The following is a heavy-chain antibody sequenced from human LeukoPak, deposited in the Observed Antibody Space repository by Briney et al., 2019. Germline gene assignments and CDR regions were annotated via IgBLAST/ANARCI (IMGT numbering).Heavy chain of an antibody. CDR2: IYYSGST. CDR3: ARGSIAVASSRVFDY. Sequence: NPSETLSLACTVSGGSISSYYWSWIRQPPGKGLEWIGYIYYSGSTNYNPSLKSRVTISVDTSKNQFSLKLSSVTAADTAVYYCARGSIAVASSRVFDYWGQGTLVTVSS. J-gene: IGHJ4*02. D-gene: IGHD6-19*01. V-gene: IGHV4-59*01. CDR1: GGSISSYY.